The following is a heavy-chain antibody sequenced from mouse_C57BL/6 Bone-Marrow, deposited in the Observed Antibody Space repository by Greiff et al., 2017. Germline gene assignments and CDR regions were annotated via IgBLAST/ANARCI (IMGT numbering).Heavy chain of an antibody. CDR1: GYTFTSYW. J-gene: IGHJ1*03. V-gene: IGHV1-53*01. Sequence: VQLQQPGTELVKPGASVKLSCKASGYTFTSYWMHWVKQRPGQGLEWIGNINPSNGGTNYNEKFKSKATLTLNKSSSTAYMPLSSLTSEDSAVYYCARGRGDYGWYWYFDVWGTGTTVTVSS. D-gene: IGHD2-4*01. CDR2: INPSNGGT. CDR3: ARGRGDYGWYWYFDV.